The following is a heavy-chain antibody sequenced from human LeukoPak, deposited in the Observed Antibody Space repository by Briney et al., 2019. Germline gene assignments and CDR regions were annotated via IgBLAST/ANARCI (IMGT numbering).Heavy chain of an antibody. V-gene: IGHV4-39*01. J-gene: IGHJ5*02. CDR3: ARHDCDSSRCSVNWFDP. CDR2: IYDSGNT. D-gene: IGHD2/OR15-2a*01. Sequence: SETLSLTCTVSGVSMGSSPYYWGWIRQPPGKGLEWIGTIYDSGNTNYNPSLRSRLTISVDTSRNQFSLKLSSVTAADTTVYYCARHDCDSSRCSVNWFDPWGQGTLVTVSS. CDR1: GVSMGSSPYY.